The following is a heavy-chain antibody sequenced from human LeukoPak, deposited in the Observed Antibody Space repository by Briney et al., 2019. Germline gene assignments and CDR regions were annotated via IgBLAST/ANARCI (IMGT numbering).Heavy chain of an antibody. J-gene: IGHJ4*02. CDR1: GFTVSSNY. V-gene: IGHV3-53*05. Sequence: GGSLRLSCAASGFTVSSNYMSWVRQAPGKGLEWVSVIYSGGSTYYADSVKGRFTISRDNSKNTLYLQMNSLRAEDTAVYYCARDRGDYVPLDYFDYWGQGTLVTVSS. CDR2: IYSGGST. D-gene: IGHD2-21*01. CDR3: ARDRGDYVPLDYFDY.